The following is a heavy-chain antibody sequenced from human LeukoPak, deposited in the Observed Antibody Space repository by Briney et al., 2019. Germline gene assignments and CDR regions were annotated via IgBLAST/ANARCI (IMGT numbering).Heavy chain of an antibody. CDR1: GFTVSSNS. Sequence: GGSLRLSCTVSGFTVSSNSMSWVRQAPGKGLEWVSFIYSDNTHYSDSVKGRFTISRDNSKNTLYLQMNSLGAEDTAVYHCARRAGAYSHPYDYWGQGTLVTVS. CDR3: ARRAGAYSHPYDY. D-gene: IGHD4/OR15-4a*01. J-gene: IGHJ4*02. CDR2: IYSDNT. V-gene: IGHV3-53*01.